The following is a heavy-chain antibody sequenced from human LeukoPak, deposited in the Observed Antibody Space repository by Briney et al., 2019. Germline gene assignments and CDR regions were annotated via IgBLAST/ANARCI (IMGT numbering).Heavy chain of an antibody. V-gene: IGHV6-1*01. Sequence: SQTLSLTCAISGDSVSSNSAAWNWIRQSPSRGLEWLGRTYYKSKWYNDYAVSVKSRITINPDTSKNQFSLQLNSVTPEDTAVYYCAREVGLYGDQPHYYFDYWGQGTLVTVSS. CDR2: TYYKSKWYN. J-gene: IGHJ4*02. CDR3: AREVGLYGDQPHYYFDY. CDR1: GDSVSSNSAA. D-gene: IGHD4-17*01.